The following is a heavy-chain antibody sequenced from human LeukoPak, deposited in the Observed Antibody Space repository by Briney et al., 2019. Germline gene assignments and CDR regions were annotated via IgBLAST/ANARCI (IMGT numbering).Heavy chain of an antibody. J-gene: IGHJ4*02. D-gene: IGHD3-10*01. V-gene: IGHV3-30*02. CDR1: GFTFSSYG. CDR2: IRYDGSNK. Sequence: GGSLRLSCAASGFTFSSYGMHWVRQAPGKGLEWVAFIRYDGSNKYYADSVKGRFTISRDNSKNTLYLQMNSLRAEDTAVYYCAKDELWFGEFPSYFDYWGQGTLVTVSS. CDR3: AKDELWFGEFPSYFDY.